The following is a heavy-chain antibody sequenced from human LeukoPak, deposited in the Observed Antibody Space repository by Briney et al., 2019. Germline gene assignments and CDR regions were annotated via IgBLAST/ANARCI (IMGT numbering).Heavy chain of an antibody. CDR2: IYYSGST. J-gene: IGHJ4*02. Sequence: PSETLSLTCTVSGGSISSYYWSWIRQPPGKGLEWIGYIYYSGSTNYNPSLKSRVTISVDTSKNQFSLKLSSVTAADTAVYYCARGSYYYDRDWGQGTLVTVSS. V-gene: IGHV4-59*12. CDR3: ARGSYYYDRD. CDR1: GGSISSYY. D-gene: IGHD3-22*01.